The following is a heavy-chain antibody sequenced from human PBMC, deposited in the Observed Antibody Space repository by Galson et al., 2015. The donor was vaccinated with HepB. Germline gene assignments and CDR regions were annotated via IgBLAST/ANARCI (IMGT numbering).Heavy chain of an antibody. CDR2: IGGDVRKT. V-gene: IGHV3-23*01. CDR1: GFIFNTYA. CDR3: AKDAGGLHLFNSLDY. Sequence: SLRLSCAGSGFIFNTYAMRWVRQAPGKGLEWVSGIGGDVRKTYYADSVKGRFTISRDNSKNTLYLQMDNLRPEDTAIYYCAKDAGGLHLFNSLDYWGQGALVTVSS. J-gene: IGHJ4*02. D-gene: IGHD5/OR15-5a*01.